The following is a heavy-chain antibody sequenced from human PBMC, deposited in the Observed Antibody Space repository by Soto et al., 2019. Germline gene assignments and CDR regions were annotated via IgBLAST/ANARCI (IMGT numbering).Heavy chain of an antibody. D-gene: IGHD5-18*01. CDR3: ARDLYSYGSIGYYYYGMDV. Sequence: QVQLVQSGAEVKKPGSSVKVSCKASGGTFSSYAISWVRQAPGQGLEWMGGIIPIFGTANYAQKFQGRVTITADKSTSTAYMELSSLRSEDTAVYYCARDLYSYGSIGYYYYGMDVWCQGTTVTVSS. CDR2: IIPIFGTA. CDR1: GGTFSSYA. J-gene: IGHJ6*02. V-gene: IGHV1-69*06.